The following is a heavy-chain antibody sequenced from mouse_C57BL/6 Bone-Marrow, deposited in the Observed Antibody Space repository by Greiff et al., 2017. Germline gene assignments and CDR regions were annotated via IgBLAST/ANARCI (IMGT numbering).Heavy chain of an antibody. CDR2: IYPRSGKT. D-gene: IGHD1-1*01. V-gene: IGHV1-81*01. J-gene: IGHJ2*01. Sequence: VQGVESGAELARPGASVKLSCKASGYTFTSYGISWVKQRTGPGLEWIGEIYPRSGKTYYNEKFKGKATLTADKYSSTAYMELRSLTSEDSAVYFCARKGAKFITTVALDYWGQGTTLTVSS. CDR3: ARKGAKFITTVALDY. CDR1: GYTFTSYG.